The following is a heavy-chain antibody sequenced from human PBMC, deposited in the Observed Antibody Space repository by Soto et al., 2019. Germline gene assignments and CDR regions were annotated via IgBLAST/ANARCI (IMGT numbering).Heavy chain of an antibody. CDR1: GGSSQIGAYT. CDR2: IYHSGST. V-gene: IGHV4-30-2*01. Sequence: LCGGSSQIGAYTWSWIRRPPGKGLEWIGYIYHSGSTYYNPSLKSRVTMSVDRSKNEFSLRLSSLTAADTAVYFCARVGACGGDCHDYWGQGTLVSVSS. D-gene: IGHD2-21*02. CDR3: ARVGACGGDCHDY. J-gene: IGHJ4*02.